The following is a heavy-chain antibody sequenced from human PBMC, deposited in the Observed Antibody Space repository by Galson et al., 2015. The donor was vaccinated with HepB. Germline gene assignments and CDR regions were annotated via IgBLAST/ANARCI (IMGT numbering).Heavy chain of an antibody. CDR1: GFTFSSYG. V-gene: IGHV3-30*03. J-gene: IGHJ4*02. CDR2: ISYDGSNK. Sequence: SLRLSCAASGFTFSSYGMHWVRQAPGKGLEWVAVISYDGSNKYYADSVKGRFTISRDNSKNTLYLQMNSLRAEDTAVYYCARDEDSSGYRTTIDYWGQGTLVTVSS. CDR3: ARDEDSSGYRTTIDY. D-gene: IGHD3-22*01.